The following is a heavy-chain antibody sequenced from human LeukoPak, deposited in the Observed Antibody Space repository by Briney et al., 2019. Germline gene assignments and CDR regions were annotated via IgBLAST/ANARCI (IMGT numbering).Heavy chain of an antibody. CDR2: IYHSGST. J-gene: IGHJ4*02. Sequence: SETLSLTCTVSGYSISSGYYWGWIRQPPGKGLEWIGSIYHSGSTYYNPSLKSRVTISVDTSKNQFSLKLSSVTAADTAVYYCARDVVSNLYSTVDYWGQGTLVTVSS. D-gene: IGHD6-13*01. CDR3: ARDVVSNLYSTVDY. CDR1: GYSISSGYY. V-gene: IGHV4-38-2*02.